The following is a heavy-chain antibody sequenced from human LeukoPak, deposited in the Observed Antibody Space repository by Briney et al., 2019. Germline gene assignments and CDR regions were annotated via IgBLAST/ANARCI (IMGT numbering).Heavy chain of an antibody. D-gene: IGHD6-6*01. CDR3: ASPYSSSYYFDY. V-gene: IGHV4-39*01. Sequence: SGTLSLTCTVSGGSISSSSYYWGWLRQPPGKGLEWVGSIYYSGSTYYNPSLKSRVTISVDTSKNQFSLKLSSVTAADTAVYYCASPYSSSYYFDYWGQGTLVTVSS. J-gene: IGHJ4*02. CDR1: GGSISSSSYY. CDR2: IYYSGST.